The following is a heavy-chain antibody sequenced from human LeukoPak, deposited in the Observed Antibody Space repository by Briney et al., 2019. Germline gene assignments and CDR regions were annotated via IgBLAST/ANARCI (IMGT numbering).Heavy chain of an antibody. V-gene: IGHV3-23*01. CDR3: AKGLYSSGWNYFDY. CDR1: GFMLTNYA. CDR2: ISGSGGNI. Sequence: GGSLRLSCAASGFMLTNYAMSWVRHAPGKGLEWVSTISGSGGNIYYADSVVGRFTISRDSSKNTLYLHMNSLRAEDTAVYFCAKGLYSSGWNYFDYWGQGTLVTVSS. J-gene: IGHJ4*02. D-gene: IGHD6-19*01.